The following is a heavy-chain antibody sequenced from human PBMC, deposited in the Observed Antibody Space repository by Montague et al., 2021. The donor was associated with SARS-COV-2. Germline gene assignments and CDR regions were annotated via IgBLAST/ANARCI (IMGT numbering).Heavy chain of an antibody. D-gene: IGHD3-22*01. V-gene: IGHV4-34*01. CDR3: ARGRQHINVVVVVVTGGKCYFDF. CDR2: INHRGST. Sequence: SETLSLTCAVYDGSFSDYSWTWICQPPGKGPEWTGEINHRGSTNYNPSLKSRVTISVDTSKNQFPLKMTSVTAADTAVYYCARGRQHINVVVVVVTGGKCYFDFWGQGTLVAVSS. CDR1: DGSFSDYS. J-gene: IGHJ4*02.